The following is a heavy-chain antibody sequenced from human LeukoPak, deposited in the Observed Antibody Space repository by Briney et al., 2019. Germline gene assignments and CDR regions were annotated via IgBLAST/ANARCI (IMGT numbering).Heavy chain of an antibody. CDR3: ATGWGGFDY. Sequence: GGSLRLSCAASGFTFSDAWMSWVRQAPGKGLEWVGLIKSKTDGGTTDYAAPVKGRFTISRDDSKNMLYLQMNSLKTEDTAVYFCATGWGGFDYWGQGTLVTVSS. J-gene: IGHJ4*02. D-gene: IGHD3-10*01. CDR2: IKSKTDGGTT. V-gene: IGHV3-15*01. CDR1: GFTFSDAW.